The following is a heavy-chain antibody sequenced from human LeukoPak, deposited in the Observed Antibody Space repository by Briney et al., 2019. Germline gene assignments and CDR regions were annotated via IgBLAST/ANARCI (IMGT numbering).Heavy chain of an antibody. Sequence: PGGSLRLSCAASGFIFNNYGLVWVRQAPGKGLEGVSAISNDGGGTTYADFVKGRFTISRDNSNNTLFLQMNTLRAEDTALYYCAKGSSGYFLDLWGQGTLVTVSS. CDR3: AKGSSGYFLDL. D-gene: IGHD3-22*01. J-gene: IGHJ5*02. CDR1: GFIFNNYG. CDR2: ISNDGGGT. V-gene: IGHV3-23*01.